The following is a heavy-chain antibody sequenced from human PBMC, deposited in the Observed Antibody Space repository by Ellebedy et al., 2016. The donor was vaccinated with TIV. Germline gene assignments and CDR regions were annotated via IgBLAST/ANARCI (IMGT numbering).Heavy chain of an antibody. CDR3: ATRRDLLVHNWFDP. CDR2: FDPEDGET. CDR1: GYTLTELS. D-gene: IGHD6-13*01. J-gene: IGHJ5*02. V-gene: IGHV1-24*01. Sequence: AASVKVSCKVSGYTLTELSMHWVRQAPGKGLEWMGGFDPEDGETIYAQIFQGRVTMTEDTSTDTAYIELSSLRSENTAVYYCATRRDLLVHNWFDPWGQGTLVTVSS.